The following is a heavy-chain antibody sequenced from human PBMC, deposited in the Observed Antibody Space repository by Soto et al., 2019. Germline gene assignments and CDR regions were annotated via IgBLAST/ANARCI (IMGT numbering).Heavy chain of an antibody. D-gene: IGHD3-22*01. CDR3: GSAAEPYDSSGYYSQLYYYYGMDV. CDR1: GFTFSSYG. J-gene: IGHJ6*02. Sequence: QVQLVESGGGVVQPGRSLRLSCAASGFTFSSYGMHWVRQAPGKGLEWEAVIWYDGSNKYYADSVKGRFTISRDKSKNARYLQMNSLRAEDTAGYYCGSAAEPYDSSGYYSQLYYYYGMDVWGQGTTVTVSS. CDR2: IWYDGSNK. V-gene: IGHV3-33*01.